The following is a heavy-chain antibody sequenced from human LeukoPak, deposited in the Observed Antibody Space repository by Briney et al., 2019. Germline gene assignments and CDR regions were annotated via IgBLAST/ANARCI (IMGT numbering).Heavy chain of an antibody. CDR1: GFTFSGND. J-gene: IGHJ5*02. CDR3: ARDHTMVRGAYNWFDP. V-gene: IGHV3-11*05. CDR2: ISSSSSYT. Sequence: PGGSLRLSCAASGFTFSGNDMSWIRQAPGKGLEWVSYISSSSSYTNYADSVKGRFTISRDNAKNSLYLQMNSLRAEDTAVYYCARDHTMVRGAYNWFDPWGQGTLVTVSS. D-gene: IGHD3-10*01.